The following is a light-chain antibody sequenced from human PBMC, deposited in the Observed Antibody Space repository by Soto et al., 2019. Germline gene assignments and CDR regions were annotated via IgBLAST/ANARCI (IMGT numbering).Light chain of an antibody. CDR1: SSDVGGYNY. V-gene: IGLV2-14*01. J-gene: IGLJ3*02. CDR2: EVI. Sequence: QSALTQPASVSGSPGQSITISCTGTSSDVGGYNYVSWYQQHPGEVPKLMIYEVINRPSGVSNRFSGSKSGNTASLTISGLQAEDEDDYYCSSYTTSSTLVFGGGTKLTV. CDR3: SSYTTSSTLV.